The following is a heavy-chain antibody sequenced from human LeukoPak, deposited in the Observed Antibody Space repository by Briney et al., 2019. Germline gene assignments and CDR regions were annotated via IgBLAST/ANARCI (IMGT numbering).Heavy chain of an antibody. V-gene: IGHV1-2*02. Sequence: ASVKVSCKASGYTFTGYYMHWVRQAPGQGLEWMGWINPNSGGTNYAQKFQGRVTMTRDMSTSTVYMELSSLRSEDTAVYYCARGPPHYYDSSGDWFDYWGQGTLVTVSS. D-gene: IGHD3-22*01. J-gene: IGHJ4*02. CDR1: GYTFTGYY. CDR3: ARGPPHYYDSSGDWFDY. CDR2: INPNSGGT.